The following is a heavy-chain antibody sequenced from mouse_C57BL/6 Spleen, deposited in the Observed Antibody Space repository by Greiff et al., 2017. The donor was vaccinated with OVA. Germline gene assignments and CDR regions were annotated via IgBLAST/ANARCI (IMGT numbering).Heavy chain of an antibody. CDR2: INPYNGGT. CDR1: GYTFTDYY. D-gene: IGHD2-4*01. V-gene: IGHV1-19*01. J-gene: IGHJ2*01. Sequence: VQLQQSGPVLVKPGASVKMSCKASGYTFTDYYMNWVKQSHGKSLEWIGVINPYNGGTSYNQKFKGKATLTVDKSSSTAYMERNSLTSEDSAVYYCARYEYDGPYYFDYWGQGTTLTVSS. CDR3: ARYEYDGPYYFDY.